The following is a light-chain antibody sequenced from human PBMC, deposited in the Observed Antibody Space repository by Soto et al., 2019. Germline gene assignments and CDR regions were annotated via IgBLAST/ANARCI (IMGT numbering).Light chain of an antibody. CDR1: QSVGTN. J-gene: IGKJ2*01. Sequence: EVVMTQSPATLSMSPGERATLSCRASQSVGTNLAWYQQKPGQSPRLLMYGASTGATGIPARFSGSGSGTEFTLTISSLQSEDYAVYYCQQYHSSPPLYTFGQGTKLEIK. CDR2: GAS. V-gene: IGKV3D-15*01. CDR3: QQYHSSPPLYT.